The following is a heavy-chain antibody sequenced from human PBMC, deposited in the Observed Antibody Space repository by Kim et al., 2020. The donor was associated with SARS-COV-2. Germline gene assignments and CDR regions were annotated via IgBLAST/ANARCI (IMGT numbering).Heavy chain of an antibody. D-gene: IGHD3-10*01. V-gene: IGHV4-31*01. J-gene: IGHJ6*02. Sequence: SETLSLTCTVSGGSISSGGYYWSWIRQHPGKGLEWIGYIYYSGSTYYNPSLKSLVTISVDTSKNQFSLKLSSVTAADTAVYYCARVSPPESWPYYYYGMDVWGQGATVTVSS. CDR3: ARVSPPESWPYYYYGMDV. CDR2: IYYSGST. CDR1: GGSISSGGYY.